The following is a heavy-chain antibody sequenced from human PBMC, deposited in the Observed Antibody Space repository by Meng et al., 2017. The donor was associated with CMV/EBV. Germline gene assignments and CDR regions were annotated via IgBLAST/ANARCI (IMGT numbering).Heavy chain of an antibody. D-gene: IGHD2-2*01. Sequence: SCKASGYTFTSYDINWVRQATGQGIEWMAVISYDGSNKYYADTVKGRFTISRDNSKNTLYLQMNSLRTEDTAVYYCARLGCSTTSCWEEEGTPTDYYYYGMDVWGQGTTVTVSS. CDR2: ISYDGSNK. CDR1: GYTFTSYD. V-gene: IGHV3-30*16. CDR3: ARLGCSTTSCWEEEGTPTDYYYYGMDV. J-gene: IGHJ6*02.